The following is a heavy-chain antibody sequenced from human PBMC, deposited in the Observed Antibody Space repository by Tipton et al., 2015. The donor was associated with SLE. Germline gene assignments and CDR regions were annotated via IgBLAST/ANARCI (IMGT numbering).Heavy chain of an antibody. CDR3: ARQGEYDFWSGYPFDY. CDR1: GFSISSGYY. D-gene: IGHD3-3*01. J-gene: IGHJ4*02. CDR2: IHHTGNA. Sequence: TLSLTCDVSGFSISSGYYWGWIRQPPGKGLEWIGSIHHTGNAYYNPSLKSRVTMSIDTSTNEVFLRLTSVTAADAAVYYCARQGEYDFWSGYPFDYWGQGTLVTVSS. V-gene: IGHV4-38-2*01.